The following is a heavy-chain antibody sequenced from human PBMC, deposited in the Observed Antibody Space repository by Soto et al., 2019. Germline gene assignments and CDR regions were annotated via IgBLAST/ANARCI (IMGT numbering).Heavy chain of an antibody. Sequence: EVQLVESGGGLVQPGRSLRLSCAASGFTFDDYAMHWVRQAPGKGLEWVSGISWNSGSIGYADSVKGRFTISRDNXKXXLYLQMNSLRAEDTALYYCAKDRFEWLLGGWYFDLWGRGTLVTVSS. CDR1: GFTFDDYA. D-gene: IGHD3-3*01. J-gene: IGHJ2*01. CDR2: ISWNSGSI. CDR3: AKDRFEWLLGGWYFDL. V-gene: IGHV3-9*01.